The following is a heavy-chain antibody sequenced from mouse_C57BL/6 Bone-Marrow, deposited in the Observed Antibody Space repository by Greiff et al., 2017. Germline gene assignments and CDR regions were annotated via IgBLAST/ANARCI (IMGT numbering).Heavy chain of an antibody. J-gene: IGHJ3*01. CDR2: IYPGDGDT. CDR1: GYAFSSSW. D-gene: IGHD1-1*01. V-gene: IGHV1-82*01. CDR3: AREGDYYGSSPSFAS. Sequence: VQLQQSGPELVKPGASVKISCKASGYAFSSSWMNWVKQRPGKGLEWIGRIYPGDGDTNYNGKFKGKATLTADKSSSTAYMQLSSLTSEDSAVYFCAREGDYYGSSPSFASWGQGTLVTVSA.